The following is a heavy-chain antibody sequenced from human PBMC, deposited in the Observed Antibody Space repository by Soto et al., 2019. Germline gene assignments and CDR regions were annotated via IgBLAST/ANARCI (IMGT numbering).Heavy chain of an antibody. CDR1: GGSISSYY. J-gene: IGHJ4*02. CDR2: IYYSGST. D-gene: IGHD5-18*01. Sequence: SETLSLTCTVSGGSISSYYWSWIRQPPGKGLEWIGYIYYSGSTYYNPSLKSRVTISVDTSKNQFSLKLSSVTAADTAVYYCARQGYTLMATAYFDYWGQGTLVTVSS. V-gene: IGHV4-59*04. CDR3: ARQGYTLMATAYFDY.